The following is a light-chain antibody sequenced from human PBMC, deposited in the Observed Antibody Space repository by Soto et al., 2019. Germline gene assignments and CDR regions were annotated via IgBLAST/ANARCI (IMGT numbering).Light chain of an antibody. CDR1: QSISNY. Sequence: DIRLTQSPSSLSASIGVRVTISCRSSQSISNYLNWYQQKPGKAPKLVIFAASTLQTGVPSTFSGSGSGTDFTLTITSLQVEDFATYFCQQSYSNPPTFGQGTKVDIK. J-gene: IGKJ2*01. CDR3: QQSYSNPPT. V-gene: IGKV1-39*01. CDR2: AAS.